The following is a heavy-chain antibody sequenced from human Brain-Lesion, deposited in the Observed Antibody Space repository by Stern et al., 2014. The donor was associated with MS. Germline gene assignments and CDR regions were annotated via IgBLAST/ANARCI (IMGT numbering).Heavy chain of an antibody. CDR1: GFTFDDYA. Sequence: EVQLVESGGGLVQPGRSLRLSCAASGFTFDDYAMHWVRQAPGKGLEWVSGISWNSGSIGYADSVKGRFTISRDNAKNSLYLQMNSLRGEDTALYYCAKARRTYWGDLDYWGQGTLVTVS. CDR3: AKARRTYWGDLDY. D-gene: IGHD7-27*01. J-gene: IGHJ4*02. V-gene: IGHV3-9*01. CDR2: ISWNSGSI.